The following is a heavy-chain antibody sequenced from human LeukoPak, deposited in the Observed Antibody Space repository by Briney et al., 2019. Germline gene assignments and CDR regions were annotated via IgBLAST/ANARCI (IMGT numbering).Heavy chain of an antibody. CDR3: ARLDLLRRLLFDP. CDR1: GGSISRSNSY. Sequence: KASETLSLTCTVSGGSISRSNSYWGWIRQPPGKGLEWIGSIYFSGSTYYNPSLKSRVTISVDTSKNQFSLKLSSVTAADTAVYYCARLDLLRRLLFDPWGQGTLVTVSS. V-gene: IGHV4-39*01. J-gene: IGHJ5*02. D-gene: IGHD2-15*01. CDR2: IYFSGST.